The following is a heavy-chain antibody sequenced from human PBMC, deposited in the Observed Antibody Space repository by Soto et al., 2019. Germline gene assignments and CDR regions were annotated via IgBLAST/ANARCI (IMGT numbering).Heavy chain of an antibody. CDR1: GFTFSSYG. D-gene: IGHD6-13*01. CDR2: IWYDGSNK. J-gene: IGHJ5*02. CDR3: AREGAIAAAGTWWFDP. V-gene: IGHV3-33*01. Sequence: QVQLVESGGGVVQPGRSLRLSCAASGFTFSSYGMHWVRQAPGKGLEWVAVIWYDGSNKYYADSVKGRFTISRDNPKNTLYLQMNSLRAEDTAVYYCAREGAIAAAGTWWFDPWGQGTLVTVSS.